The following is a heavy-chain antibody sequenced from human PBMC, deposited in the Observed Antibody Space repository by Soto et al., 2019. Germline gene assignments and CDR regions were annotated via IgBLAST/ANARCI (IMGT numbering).Heavy chain of an antibody. J-gene: IGHJ5*02. Sequence: SETLSLTCTVSGGSISSYYWSWIRQPPGKGLEWIGYIYYSGSTNYNPSLKSRVTISVDTSKNQFSLKLSPVTAADTAVYYCARGITIFGVVINNWFDPWGQGTLVTVSS. CDR3: ARGITIFGVVINNWFDP. CDR2: IYYSGST. CDR1: GGSISSYY. D-gene: IGHD3-3*01. V-gene: IGHV4-59*01.